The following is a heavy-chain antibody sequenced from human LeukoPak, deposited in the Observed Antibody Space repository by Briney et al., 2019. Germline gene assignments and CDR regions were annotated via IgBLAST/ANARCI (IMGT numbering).Heavy chain of an antibody. V-gene: IGHV4-39*07. CDR3: ARLQATVTIHAYFDY. CDR2: IYYSGST. CDR1: GGSISSSSYY. D-gene: IGHD4-17*01. J-gene: IGHJ4*01. Sequence: PSETLSLTCTVSGGSISSSSYYWGWIRQPPGKGLEWIGSIYYSGSTYYNPSLKSRVTISVDTSKNQFSLKLDSVTAAGTAVYYCARLQATVTIHAYFDYWGQGTLVTVSS.